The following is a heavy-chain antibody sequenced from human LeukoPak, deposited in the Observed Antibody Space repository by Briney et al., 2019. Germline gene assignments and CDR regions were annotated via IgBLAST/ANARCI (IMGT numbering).Heavy chain of an antibody. V-gene: IGHV3-74*01. D-gene: IGHD3-22*01. CDR3: ARAPSEIGGYYPEYFRH. J-gene: IGHJ1*01. CDR1: GFTFSSYW. CDR2: IKSDGGT. Sequence: GGPLRLSCAASGFTFSSYWMHWVRQAPGKGLVWVSRIKSDGGTNYADSVKGRFTISRDNAKNTLSLQMNSLRAEDTGVYYCARAPSEIGGYYPEYFRHWGQGTLVTVSS.